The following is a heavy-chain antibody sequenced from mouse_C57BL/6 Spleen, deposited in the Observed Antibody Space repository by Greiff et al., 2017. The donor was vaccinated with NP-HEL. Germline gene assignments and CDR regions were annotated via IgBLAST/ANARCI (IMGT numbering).Heavy chain of an antibody. J-gene: IGHJ4*01. D-gene: IGHD2-12*01. V-gene: IGHV1-52*01. CDR1: GYTFTSYW. CDR3: ARRDDLYAMDY. CDR2: IDPSDSET. Sequence: QVQLQQPGAELVRPGSSVKLSCKASGYTFTSYWMHWVKQRPLPGLEWIGNIDPSDSETHYNQKFKDKATLTVDKSSSTAYMQLSSLTSEDSAVYYCARRDDLYAMDYWGQGTSVTVSS.